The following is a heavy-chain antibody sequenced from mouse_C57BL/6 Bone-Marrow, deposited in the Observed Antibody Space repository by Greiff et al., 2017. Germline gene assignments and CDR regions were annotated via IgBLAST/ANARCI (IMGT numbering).Heavy chain of an antibody. J-gene: IGHJ3*01. V-gene: IGHV5-17*01. CDR3: AKGYSSWFAY. D-gene: IGHD2-12*01. CDR2: ISSGSSTI. Sequence: EVQLQQSGGGLVKPGGSLKLSCAASGFTFSDYGMHWVRQAPEKGLEWVAYISSGSSTIYYADTVKGRFTISRDNAKNTLFLQMTSLRSEDTAMYYCAKGYSSWFAYWGQGTLVTVSA. CDR1: GFTFSDYG.